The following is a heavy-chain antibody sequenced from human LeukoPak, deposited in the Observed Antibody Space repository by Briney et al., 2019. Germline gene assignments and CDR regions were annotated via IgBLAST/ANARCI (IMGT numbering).Heavy chain of an antibody. D-gene: IGHD3-10*01. CDR2: INWNGGST. Sequence: GGSLRLSCAASGFTFDDYGMSWVRQAPGKGLEWVSGINWNGGSTGYADSVKGRFTISRDNVKNSLYLQMNSLRAEVTALYYCARTKRITMVRGVIVYFPFDYWGQGTLVTVSS. CDR3: ARTKRITMVRGVIVYFPFDY. V-gene: IGHV3-20*04. CDR1: GFTFDDYG. J-gene: IGHJ4*02.